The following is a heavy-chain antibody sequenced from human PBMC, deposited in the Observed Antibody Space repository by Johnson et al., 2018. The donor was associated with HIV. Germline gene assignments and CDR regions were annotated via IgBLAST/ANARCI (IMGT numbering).Heavy chain of an antibody. D-gene: IGHD4-23*01. CDR3: ARSSTVVTPHDI. J-gene: IGHJ3*02. CDR1: GFTFSNYA. Sequence: QVQLVESGGGVVQPGRSLRLSCAASGFTFSNYAMHWVRQAPGKGLEWVAVISYDGSNKYYADSVRGRFPISRDNSKNTLYLQMNSLRAEDTAVYSCARSSTVVTPHDIWGQGTMVTVSS. V-gene: IGHV3-30*04. CDR2: ISYDGSNK.